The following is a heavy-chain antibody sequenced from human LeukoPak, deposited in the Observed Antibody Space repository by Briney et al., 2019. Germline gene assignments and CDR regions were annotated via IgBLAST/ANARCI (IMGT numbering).Heavy chain of an antibody. D-gene: IGHD3-16*01. J-gene: IGHJ4*02. CDR2: INHSGST. Sequence: SETLSLTCAVYGGSFSGYYWSWIRQPPGKGLEWIGEINHSGSTNYNPSLKSRVTISVDTSKNQLSLKLSSVTAADTAVYYCASLPGGSHFDYWGQGTLVTVSS. CDR1: GGSFSGYY. CDR3: ASLPGGSHFDY. V-gene: IGHV4-34*01.